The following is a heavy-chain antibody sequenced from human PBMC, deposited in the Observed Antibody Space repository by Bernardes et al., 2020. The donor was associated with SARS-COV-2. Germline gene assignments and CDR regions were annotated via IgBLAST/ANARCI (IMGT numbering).Heavy chain of an antibody. CDR3: ARHSGSALYYGSASLGY. V-gene: IGHV5-10-1*01. CDR2: IDPSDSYT. J-gene: IGHJ4*02. D-gene: IGHD3-10*01. Sequence: GAYLKISSKGSGYSITRYWIRWVRKMPGKGLEWLGRIDPSDSYTNYSPSFQGHVTISADKSISTAYLQWSSLKASDTAMYYCARHSGSALYYGSASLGYWGQGTLVTVSS. CDR1: GYSITRYW.